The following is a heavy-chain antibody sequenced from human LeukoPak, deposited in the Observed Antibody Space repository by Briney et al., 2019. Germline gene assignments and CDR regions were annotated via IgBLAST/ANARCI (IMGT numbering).Heavy chain of an antibody. CDR2: ISSSSSYI. V-gene: IGHV3-21*01. D-gene: IGHD3-3*01. CDR3: ARDLFPNYDFWSGYLYYMDV. J-gene: IGHJ6*03. Sequence: PGGSLRLSCAASGFTFSSYSMNWVRQAPGKGLEWVSSISSSSSYIYYADSVKGRFTTSRDNAKNSLYLQMNSLRAEDTAVYYCARDLFPNYDFWSGYLYYMDVWGKGTTVTVSS. CDR1: GFTFSSYS.